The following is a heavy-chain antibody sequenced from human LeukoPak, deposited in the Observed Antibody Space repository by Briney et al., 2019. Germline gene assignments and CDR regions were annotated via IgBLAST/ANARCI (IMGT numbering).Heavy chain of an antibody. J-gene: IGHJ4*02. D-gene: IGHD6-19*01. V-gene: IGHV3-33*01. CDR2: IWYDGSNK. Sequence: GGSLRLSCAASGFTFSSYGMHWVRQAPGKGLEWVAVIWYDGSNKYYADSVKGRFTISRDNSKNPLYLQMNSLRAEDTAVYYCARDYSSGWYGEDYFDYWGQGTLVTVSS. CDR3: ARDYSSGWYGEDYFDY. CDR1: GFTFSSYG.